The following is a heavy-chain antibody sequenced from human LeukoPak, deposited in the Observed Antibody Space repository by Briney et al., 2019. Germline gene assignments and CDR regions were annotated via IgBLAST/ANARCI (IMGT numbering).Heavy chain of an antibody. V-gene: IGHV4-34*01. CDR3: ARQEGYSYGHFDY. D-gene: IGHD5-18*01. CDR2: INHSGST. J-gene: IGHJ4*02. Sequence: SETLSLTCAVYSGSFSGYYWSWIRQPPGKGLEWIGEINHSGSTNYNPSLKSRVTISVDTSKNQFSLKLSSVTAADTAVYYCARQEGYSYGHFDYWGQGTLVTVSS. CDR1: SGSFSGYY.